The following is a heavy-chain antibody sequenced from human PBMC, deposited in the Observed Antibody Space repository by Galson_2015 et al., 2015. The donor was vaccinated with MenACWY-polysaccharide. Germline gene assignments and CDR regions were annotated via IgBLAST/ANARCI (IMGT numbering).Heavy chain of an antibody. CDR1: GGTFSSYG. CDR2: IIPIFGAA. CDR3: ARDGHSSTWNQYNWFDP. D-gene: IGHD6-13*01. Sequence: SVKVSCKASGGTFSSYGISWVRQAPGQGLEWMGAIIPIFGAANYAQRFQGRVTMTADESTTTAYMELSSLRSEDTAVYYCARDGHSSTWNQYNWFDPWGQGTLVTVSS. V-gene: IGHV1-69*13. J-gene: IGHJ5*02.